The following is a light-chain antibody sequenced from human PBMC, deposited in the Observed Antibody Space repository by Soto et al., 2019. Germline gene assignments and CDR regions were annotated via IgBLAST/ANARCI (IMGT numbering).Light chain of an antibody. Sequence: DIVITQTPYSLAGSLFDGATITCRASQGISSYLAWYQQKPGKAPKLLIYAASTLQSGVPSRFSGSGSGTEFTLTISSRQPHDFATYYCQHYNSYSEAFGQGTKVDIK. CDR2: AAS. CDR1: QGISSY. V-gene: IGKV1-16*01. J-gene: IGKJ1*01. CDR3: QHYNSYSEA.